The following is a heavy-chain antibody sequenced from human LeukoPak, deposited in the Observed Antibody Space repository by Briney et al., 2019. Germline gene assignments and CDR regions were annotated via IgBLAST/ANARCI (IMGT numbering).Heavy chain of an antibody. Sequence: ETLSLTCTVSGGSISSSSYYWGWIRQPPGKGLEWVAHINQDGSEKYYVDSVKGRFTISRDNAKNSLYLQMNSLRAEDTAVYYCARDGGGDIVVAFAFDIWGQGTMVTVSS. CDR2: INQDGSEK. J-gene: IGHJ3*02. D-gene: IGHD2-15*01. CDR1: GGSISSSSYY. V-gene: IGHV3-7*03. CDR3: ARDGGGDIVVAFAFDI.